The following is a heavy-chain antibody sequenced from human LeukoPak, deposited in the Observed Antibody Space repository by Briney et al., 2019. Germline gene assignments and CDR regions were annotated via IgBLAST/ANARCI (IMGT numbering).Heavy chain of an antibody. CDR1: GFTFSNYW. V-gene: IGHV3-48*04. D-gene: IGHD3-10*02. Sequence: GGSLRLSCATSGFTFSNYWMSWVRQAPGKGREWVSYISSSGSTIYYADSVKGRFTISRDNAKNSLYLQLNSLRAEDTAVYYCAELGITMIGGVWGKGTTVTISS. J-gene: IGHJ6*04. CDR2: ISSSGSTI. CDR3: AELGITMIGGV.